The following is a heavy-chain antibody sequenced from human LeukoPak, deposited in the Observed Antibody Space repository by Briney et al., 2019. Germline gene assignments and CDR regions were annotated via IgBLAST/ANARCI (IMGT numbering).Heavy chain of an antibody. CDR3: ARVPIAAAGLYYYYYGMDV. J-gene: IGHJ6*02. CDR1: GGSISSYY. V-gene: IGHV4-59*01. Sequence: SETLSLTCTVSGGSISSYYWSWIRQPPGKGLEWIGYIYYSGSTNYNPSLKSRVTISVDTSKNQFSLKLSSVTAADTAVYYCARVPIAAAGLYYYYYGMDVCGQGTTVTVSS. D-gene: IGHD6-13*01. CDR2: IYYSGST.